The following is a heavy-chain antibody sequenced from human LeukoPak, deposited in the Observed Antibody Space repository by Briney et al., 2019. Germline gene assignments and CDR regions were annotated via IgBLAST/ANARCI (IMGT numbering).Heavy chain of an antibody. CDR3: ARAIKEYYYDSSGCYYFDY. Sequence: VASVKVSCKASGYTFTSYGISWVRQAPGQGLEWMGWISAYNGNTNYPQKLQGRVTMTTDTSTSTAYMELRSLRSDDTAVYYCARAIKEYYYDSSGCYYFDYWGQGTLVTVSS. V-gene: IGHV1-18*01. CDR2: ISAYNGNT. D-gene: IGHD3-22*01. J-gene: IGHJ4*02. CDR1: GYTFTSYG.